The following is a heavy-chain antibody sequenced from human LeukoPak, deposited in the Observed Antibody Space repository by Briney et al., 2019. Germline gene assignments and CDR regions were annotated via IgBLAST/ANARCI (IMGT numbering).Heavy chain of an antibody. J-gene: IGHJ6*02. CDR1: GYTFTSYG. V-gene: IGHV1-18*01. Sequence: ASVKVSCKASGYTFTSYGISWVRQAPGQGLEWMGWISAYNGNTNYAQKLQGRVTMTTDTSTSTAYMELRSLRSDDTAVYYCARDLIWFGELLQDYYYGMDVWGQGTTVTVSS. D-gene: IGHD3-10*01. CDR2: ISAYNGNT. CDR3: ARDLIWFGELLQDYYYGMDV.